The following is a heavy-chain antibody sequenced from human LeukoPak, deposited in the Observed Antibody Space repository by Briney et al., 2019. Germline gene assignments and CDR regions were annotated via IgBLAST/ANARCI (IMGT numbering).Heavy chain of an antibody. D-gene: IGHD5-24*01. J-gene: IGHJ4*02. Sequence: GGSLRLSCLPSGSTSTTNCTSGVRQAPGKGLEWVSSISSSSSYIYYADSLKGRFTISRDNAKNSLYLQMNSLRAEDTAVYYCARVSGGYNSVDYWGQGALVTVSS. CDR1: GSTSTTNC. CDR2: ISSSSSYI. V-gene: IGHV3-21*01. CDR3: ARVSGGYNSVDY.